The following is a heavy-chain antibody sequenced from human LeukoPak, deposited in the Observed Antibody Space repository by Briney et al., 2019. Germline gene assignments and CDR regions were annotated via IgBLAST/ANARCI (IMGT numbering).Heavy chain of an antibody. Sequence: SETLSLTCTVSGGSITSSSYYWGWIRQPPGKGLEWIGTIYYSGDIYYNPSLKSRVSISVDTSKNQFSLKLSSVTAADTAVYYCARGYDGSGYYYRNWYFDLWGRGTLVTVSS. V-gene: IGHV4-39*01. J-gene: IGHJ2*01. D-gene: IGHD3-22*01. CDR3: ARGYDGSGYYYRNWYFDL. CDR1: GGSITSSSYY. CDR2: IYYSGDI.